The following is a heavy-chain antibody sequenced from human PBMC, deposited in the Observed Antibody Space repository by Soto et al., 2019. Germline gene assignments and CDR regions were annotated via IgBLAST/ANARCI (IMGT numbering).Heavy chain of an antibody. CDR1: GGTFSSYA. CDR2: IIPIFGTA. Sequence: GASVKVSCKASGGTFSSYAISWVRQAPGQGLEWMGGIIPIFGTANYAQKFQGRVTITADESTSTAYMELSSLRSEDTAVYYCARDRAAAAGRDYWGQGTLVTVSS. D-gene: IGHD6-13*01. CDR3: ARDRAAAAGRDY. J-gene: IGHJ4*02. V-gene: IGHV1-69*13.